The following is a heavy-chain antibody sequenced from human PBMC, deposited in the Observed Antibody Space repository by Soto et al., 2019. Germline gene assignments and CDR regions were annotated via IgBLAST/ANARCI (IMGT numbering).Heavy chain of an antibody. CDR3: AREWSAAGHFYGMDV. CDR2: MNTNSDDT. J-gene: IGHJ6*02. CDR1: RYTFTSYD. D-gene: IGHD6-13*01. V-gene: IGHV1-8*01. Sequence: SVEVSFRPSRYTFTSYDINWVRQAPGQGLEWVGWMNTNSDDTRSAQKFRGRLTLTRDKSMRAVYMKLSNLRPDDTAVYYCAREWSAAGHFYGMDVWGQGTTVTVSS.